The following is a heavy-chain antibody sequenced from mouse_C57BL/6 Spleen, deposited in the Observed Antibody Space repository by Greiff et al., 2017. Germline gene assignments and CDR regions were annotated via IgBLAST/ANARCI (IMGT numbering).Heavy chain of an antibody. V-gene: IGHV1-80*01. D-gene: IGHD1-1*01. Sequence: VQGVESGAELVKPGASVKISCKASGYAFSSYWMNWVKQRPGKGLEWIGQIYPGDGDTHYNEQFKGKATLTADKSSSTAYMQLSSLTSEDSAVSFCARSIYSYAVDDWGRGTSVPVSS. J-gene: IGHJ4*01. CDR2: IYPGDGDT. CDR3: ARSIYSYAVDD. CDR1: GYAFSSYW.